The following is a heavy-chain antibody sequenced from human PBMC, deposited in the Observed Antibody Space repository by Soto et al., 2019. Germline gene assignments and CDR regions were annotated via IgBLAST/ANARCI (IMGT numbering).Heavy chain of an antibody. CDR2: IYGDGRTT. V-gene: IGHV3-23*01. D-gene: IGHD3-10*01. Sequence: GGSLRLSCEASGFIFSTTDMSWVRQAPGKGLEWVSTIYGDGRTTYYADSVRGRFSISRDNSKNMVYLQMDSLRVDDTAIYYCVKNSGWFNSWGQGSLITVSS. CDR1: GFIFSTTD. CDR3: VKNSGWFNS. J-gene: IGHJ5*01.